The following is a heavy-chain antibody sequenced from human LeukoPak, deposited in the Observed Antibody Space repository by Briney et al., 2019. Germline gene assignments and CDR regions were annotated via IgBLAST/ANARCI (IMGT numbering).Heavy chain of an antibody. CDR1: GGSINGYY. CDR3: ARDRSSTGPREFDY. V-gene: IGHV4-4*07. CDR2: IYTTGST. Sequence: SETLSLTCTASGGSINGYYWSWIRQPAGKGLEWIGRIYTTGSTSGGTSYHPSLKRRVTMSLDTSKNQFSLKLSSVTAADTAVYYCARDRSSTGPREFDYWGQGTLLTVSS. D-gene: IGHD4-17*01. J-gene: IGHJ4*02.